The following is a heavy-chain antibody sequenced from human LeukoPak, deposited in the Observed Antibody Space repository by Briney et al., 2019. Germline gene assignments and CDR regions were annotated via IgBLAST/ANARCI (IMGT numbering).Heavy chain of an antibody. V-gene: IGHV3-23*01. CDR2: ISGSGGST. J-gene: IGHJ4*02. Sequence: GGSLRLSCAASGFTFSSYAMSWVRQAPGKGLEWVSAISGSGGSTYYADSVKGRFTISRDNSKNTLYLQMNSLRAEDTAVYYCAKGYNYYDSSGYYYVRGSYIDYWGQGTLVTVSS. D-gene: IGHD3-22*01. CDR1: GFTFSSYA. CDR3: AKGYNYYDSSGYYYVRGSYIDY.